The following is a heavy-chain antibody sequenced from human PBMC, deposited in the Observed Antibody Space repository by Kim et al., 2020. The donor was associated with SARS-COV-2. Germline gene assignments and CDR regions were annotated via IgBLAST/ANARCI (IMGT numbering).Heavy chain of an antibody. CDR1: GGSISSSSYY. J-gene: IGHJ6*02. D-gene: IGHD1-26*01. CDR2: IYYSGST. CDR3: ARQWELLEYYYYGMDV. V-gene: IGHV4-39*01. Sequence: SETLSLTCTVSGGSISSSSYYWGWIRQPPGKGLEWIGSIYYSGSTYYNPSLKSRVTISVDTSKNQFSLKLSSVTAADTAVYYCARQWELLEYYYYGMDVWGQGTTVTVSS.